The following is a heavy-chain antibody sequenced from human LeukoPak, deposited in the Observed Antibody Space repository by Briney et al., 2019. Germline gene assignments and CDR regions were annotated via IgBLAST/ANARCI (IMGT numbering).Heavy chain of an antibody. CDR2: IYYSGST. J-gene: IGHJ3*02. D-gene: IGHD3-22*01. V-gene: IGHV4-59*08. Sequence: PSETLSLTCTVSGGSISSYYWSWIRQPPGKGLEWIGYIYYSGSTNYNPSLKSRVTISVDTSKNQFSLKLSSVTAADTAVYYCARPSYYYDSSGYFAFDIWGQGTMVTVSS. CDR1: GGSISSYY. CDR3: ARPSYYYDSSGYFAFDI.